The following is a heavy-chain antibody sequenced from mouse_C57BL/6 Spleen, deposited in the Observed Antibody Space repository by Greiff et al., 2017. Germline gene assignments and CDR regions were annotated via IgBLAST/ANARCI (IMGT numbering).Heavy chain of an antibody. D-gene: IGHD2-10*01. V-gene: IGHV1-80*01. CDR1: GYAFSSYW. J-gene: IGHJ4*01. Sequence: QVQLQQSGAELVKPGASVKISCKASGYAFSSYWMNWVKQRPGQGLAWIGQIYPGDGDTNYNGKFKGKATLTADKSSSTAYMQLSSLTSEDSAVYFCARWTYYEARDYWGQGTSVTVSS. CDR3: ARWTYYEARDY. CDR2: IYPGDGDT.